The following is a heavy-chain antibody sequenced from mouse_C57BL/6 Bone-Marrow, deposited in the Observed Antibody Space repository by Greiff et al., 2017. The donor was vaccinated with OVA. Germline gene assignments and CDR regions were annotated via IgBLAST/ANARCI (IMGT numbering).Heavy chain of an antibody. CDR1: GFSLTSYG. V-gene: IGHV2-2*01. D-gene: IGHD1-2*01. Sequence: VKLQESGPGLVQPSQSLSITCTVSGFSLTSYGVHWVRQSPGKGLEWLGVIWSGGSTDYNAAFISRLSISKDNSKSQVFFKMNSLQADDTAIYYCARNGLPYCGGFAYWGQGTLVTVSA. CDR2: IWSGGST. J-gene: IGHJ3*01. CDR3: ARNGLPYCGGFAY.